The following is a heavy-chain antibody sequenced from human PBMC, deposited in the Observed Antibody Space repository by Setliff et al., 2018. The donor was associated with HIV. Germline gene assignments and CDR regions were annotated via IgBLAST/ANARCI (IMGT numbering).Heavy chain of an antibody. CDR3: ARVRSYGSAYDAFDV. CDR1: GGSISSGSHY. Sequence: PSETLSLTCTVSGGSISSGSHYWSWIRQPAGKGLEWIGLIYTSGRTNYNPSLESRVTISLDTSKNQFSLRLTSVTAADTAVYYCARVRSYGSAYDAFDVWGPGTMVTVSS. CDR2: IYTSGRT. D-gene: IGHD3-10*01. J-gene: IGHJ3*01. V-gene: IGHV4-61*02.